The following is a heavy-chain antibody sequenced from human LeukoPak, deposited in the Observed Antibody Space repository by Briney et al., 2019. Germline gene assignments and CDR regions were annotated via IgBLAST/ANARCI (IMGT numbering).Heavy chain of an antibody. CDR1: GFTFSTYG. CDR2: ISSSSSYI. J-gene: IGHJ5*02. Sequence: GGSLRLSCAASGFTFSTYGMHWVRQAPGKGLEWVSSISSSSSYIYYADSVKGRFTISRDNAKNSLYLQMNSLRAEDTAVYYCARDMEQRGFDPWGQGTLVTVSS. D-gene: IGHD1/OR15-1a*01. V-gene: IGHV3-21*01. CDR3: ARDMEQRGFDP.